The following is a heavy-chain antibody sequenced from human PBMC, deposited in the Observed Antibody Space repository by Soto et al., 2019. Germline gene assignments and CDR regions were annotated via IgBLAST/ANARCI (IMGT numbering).Heavy chain of an antibody. CDR3: ARLAGSEYYFDY. CDR1: GGSISSYY. V-gene: IGHV4-59*08. J-gene: IGHJ4*02. D-gene: IGHD6-19*01. Sequence: SETLSLTCTVSGGSISSYYWSWIRQPPGKGLEWIGYIYYSGSTNYNPSLKSRVTISVDTSKNQFSLKLSSVTAADTAVYYCARLAGSEYYFDYWGQGTLVTVSS. CDR2: IYYSGST.